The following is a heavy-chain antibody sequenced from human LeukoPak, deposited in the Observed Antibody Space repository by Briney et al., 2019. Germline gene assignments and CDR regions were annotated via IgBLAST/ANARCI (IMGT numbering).Heavy chain of an antibody. Sequence: GGSLRLSCAAFGITFSRSWMSWVRQAPGKGLEWVAFIKEDGGEIFYVDSVKGRFTISRDNAENFLYLQMNSLRAEDTAVYYCARDRGGRSGLDDWGQGTLVIVSS. V-gene: IGHV3-7*04. CDR2: IKEDGGEI. CDR1: GITFSRSW. J-gene: IGHJ4*02. D-gene: IGHD2-15*01. CDR3: ARDRGGRSGLDD.